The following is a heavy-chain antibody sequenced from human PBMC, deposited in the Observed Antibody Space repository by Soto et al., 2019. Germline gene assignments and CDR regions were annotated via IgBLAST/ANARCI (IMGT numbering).Heavy chain of an antibody. CDR1: GFTFSVYA. Sequence: EVQLLESGGGLVQPGGSLRLSCAASGFTFSVYAMTWVRQAPGKGLALVSTINSGGGGTYYADSVKGRFTISRDNSKNTLYLHMNRLRADDTAVYFCARLGYCSSASCPNFASWGQGTLVTVSS. V-gene: IGHV3-23*01. CDR2: INSGGGGT. J-gene: IGHJ4*02. D-gene: IGHD2-2*01. CDR3: ARLGYCSSASCPNFAS.